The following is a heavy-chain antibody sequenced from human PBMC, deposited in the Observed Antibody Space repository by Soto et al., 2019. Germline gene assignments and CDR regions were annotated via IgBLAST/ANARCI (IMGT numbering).Heavy chain of an antibody. CDR3: ARGREKYRYYDSSGYPDAFDI. J-gene: IGHJ3*02. D-gene: IGHD3-22*01. Sequence: ASVKVSCKASGYTFTSYEINWLRQSTLQVVEWMGWMNPNSGNTGYAQKFQGRVTMTRNTSISTAYMELSSLRSEDTAVYYCARGREKYRYYDSSGYPDAFDIWGQGTTVTVSS. V-gene: IGHV1-8*01. CDR1: GYTFTSYE. CDR2: MNPNSGNT.